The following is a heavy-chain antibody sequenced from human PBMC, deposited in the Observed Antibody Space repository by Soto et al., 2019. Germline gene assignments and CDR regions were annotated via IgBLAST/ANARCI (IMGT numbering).Heavy chain of an antibody. CDR1: GYTFTSYG. Sequence: RASVKVSCKASGYTFTSYGISWVRQAPGQGLEWMGWISAYNGNTNYAQKLQGRVTMTTDTSTSTAYMELRSLRSDDTAVYYCARDNDPQYYYDSSGYTVGWFDPWGQGTLVTVSS. CDR2: ISAYNGNT. J-gene: IGHJ5*02. D-gene: IGHD3-22*01. CDR3: ARDNDPQYYYDSSGYTVGWFDP. V-gene: IGHV1-18*01.